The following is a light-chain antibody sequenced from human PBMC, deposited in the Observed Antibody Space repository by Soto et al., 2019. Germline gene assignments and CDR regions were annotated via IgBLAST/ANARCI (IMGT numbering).Light chain of an antibody. CDR1: QSVSSN. CDR2: DAS. V-gene: IGKV3-15*01. CDR3: QQYANWQT. J-gene: IGKJ1*01. Sequence: EIVMTQSPATLSVSPGERATLSCRASQSVSSNLAWYQQKPGQAPRLLIYDASTRATGIPARFSGSGSGTEFTLTISSLQSEDFAVYYCQQYANWQTFGQGTKVEI.